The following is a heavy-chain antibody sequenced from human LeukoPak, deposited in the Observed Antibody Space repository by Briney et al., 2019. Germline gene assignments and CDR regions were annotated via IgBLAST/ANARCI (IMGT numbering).Heavy chain of an antibody. Sequence: GASVKVSCKASGYTFTGYYMHWVRQAPGQGLGWMGWINPNSGGTNYAQKFQGWVTMTRDTSISTAYMELSRLRSDDTAVYYCARDLARRGYSYGSLVYWGQGTLVTVSS. D-gene: IGHD5-18*01. CDR1: GYTFTGYY. CDR3: ARDLARRGYSYGSLVY. CDR2: INPNSGGT. J-gene: IGHJ4*02. V-gene: IGHV1-2*04.